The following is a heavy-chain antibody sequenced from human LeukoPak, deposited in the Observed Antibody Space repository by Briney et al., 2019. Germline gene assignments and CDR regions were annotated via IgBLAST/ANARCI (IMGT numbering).Heavy chain of an antibody. CDR1: GFTFSTYA. J-gene: IGHJ4*02. CDR3: AKDMYGDFGGVDY. D-gene: IGHD4-17*01. Sequence: GGSLRLSCAASGFTFSTYAMTWVRQAPGKGLEWVSVIFNSGTSTYYADSVKGRFTISRDNSKNTLHLQMSSLRAEDTAVYYCAKDMYGDFGGVDYWGQGALVTVSS. CDR2: IFNSGTST. V-gene: IGHV3-23*01.